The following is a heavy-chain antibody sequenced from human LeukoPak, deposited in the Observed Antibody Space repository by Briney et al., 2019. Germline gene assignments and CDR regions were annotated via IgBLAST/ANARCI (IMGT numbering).Heavy chain of an antibody. CDR1: GFILSDYN. J-gene: IGHJ3*02. V-gene: IGHV3-30*04. CDR3: ARGEWELLRAFDI. CDR2: ISYDGSNK. D-gene: IGHD1-26*01. Sequence: GGSLRLSCAASGFILSDYNMHWVRQAPGKGLEWVAVISYDGSNKYYADSVKGRFTISRDNSKNTLYLQMNSLRAEDTAVYYCARGEWELLRAFDIWGQGTMVTVSS.